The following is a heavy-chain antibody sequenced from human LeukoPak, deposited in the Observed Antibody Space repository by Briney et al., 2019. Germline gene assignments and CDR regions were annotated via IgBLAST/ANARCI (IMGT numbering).Heavy chain of an antibody. CDR3: ARDLGVVSHYDFDH. J-gene: IGHJ4*02. CDR1: GFTFSSYS. Sequence: HPGGFLRLSCAAPGFTFSSYSMNSVCQAPGKGLEWVSYISSSSSTIYYADSVKGRFTVSRDNAKNSLYLQMNSLRAEDTAVYYSARDLGVVSHYDFDHWGQGTLVTVSS. D-gene: IGHD3-16*01. CDR2: ISSSSSTI. V-gene: IGHV3-48*01.